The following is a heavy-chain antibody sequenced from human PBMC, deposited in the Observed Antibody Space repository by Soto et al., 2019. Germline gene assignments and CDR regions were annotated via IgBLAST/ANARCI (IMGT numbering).Heavy chain of an antibody. J-gene: IGHJ4*02. CDR1: GFTFSSYG. CDR3: AKVPHPTTVTTDQYYFDY. V-gene: IGHV3-30*18. CDR2: ISYDGSNK. D-gene: IGHD4-17*01. Sequence: GGSLRLSCAASGFTFSSYGMHWVRQAPGKGLEWVAVISYDGSNKYYADSVKGRFTISRDNSKNTLYLQMNSLRAEDTAVYYCAKVPHPTTVTTDQYYFDYWGQGTLVTV.